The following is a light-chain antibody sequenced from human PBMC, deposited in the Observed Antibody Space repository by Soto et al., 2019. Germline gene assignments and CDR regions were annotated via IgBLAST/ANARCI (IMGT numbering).Light chain of an antibody. J-gene: IGKJ3*01. Sequence: DIQMPQSPSTLSASVVDRVTITCRASQSISSWLAWYQQKPGKAPKLLIYDASSLESGVPSRFSGSGSGTEFTLTISSLQPDDFATYYCQQYNSYPFTFGPGTKVDIK. CDR1: QSISSW. CDR2: DAS. CDR3: QQYNSYPFT. V-gene: IGKV1-5*01.